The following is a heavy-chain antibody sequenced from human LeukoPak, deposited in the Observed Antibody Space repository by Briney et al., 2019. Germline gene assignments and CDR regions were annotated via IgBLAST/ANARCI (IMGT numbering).Heavy chain of an antibody. J-gene: IGHJ6*02. CDR1: GDSIRDYY. CDR2: VYYSGST. V-gene: IGHV4-59*01. D-gene: IGHD6-13*01. CDR3: ARDPRSAAGTSQMRWDV. Sequence: SETLSLTCTVSGDSIRDYYWTWIRQSPGKGLEWIGNVYYSGSTNYNPSLTSRVTISIGTSKTQFSLKLSSVTAADTAVYYCARDPRSAAGTSQMRWDVWGQGTTVTVSS.